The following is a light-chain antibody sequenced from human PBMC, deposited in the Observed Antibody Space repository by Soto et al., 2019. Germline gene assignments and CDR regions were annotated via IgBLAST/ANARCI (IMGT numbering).Light chain of an antibody. CDR1: QTIDTF. J-gene: IGKJ4*01. V-gene: IGKV1-39*01. CDR2: AAS. Sequence: DIQMTQSPPSLSASVGDRVTITCRASQTIDTFVNWYQQKPGRAPKLLIFAASTLHSGVPSRFSGSGSGTDFTLTISSLQPEDFATYYCQQSYVTPLTFGGGTKVDNK. CDR3: QQSYVTPLT.